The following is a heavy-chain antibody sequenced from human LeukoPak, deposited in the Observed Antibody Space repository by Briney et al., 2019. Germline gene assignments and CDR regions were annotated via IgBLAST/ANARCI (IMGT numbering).Heavy chain of an antibody. Sequence: SEALSLTCTVSGGSISGYFWTWIRQPAGKELEWIGRIYSSGTAYYNPSLESRVTISLDTFNNQFSLKVTSVTAADTAVYYCARGTEKTRISGYYSFDHWGRGLLVTVSS. D-gene: IGHD5-12*01. CDR3: ARGTEKTRISGYYSFDH. CDR2: IYSSGTA. CDR1: GGSISGYF. J-gene: IGHJ4*02. V-gene: IGHV4-4*07.